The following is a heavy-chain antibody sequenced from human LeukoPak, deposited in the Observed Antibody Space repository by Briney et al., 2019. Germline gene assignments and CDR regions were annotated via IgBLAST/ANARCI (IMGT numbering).Heavy chain of an antibody. CDR2: INSDGSST. CDR1: GFTISTYW. Sequence: PGGSLRLSCAASGFTISTYWMHWVRQVPGKGLVWVSRINSDGSSTSYADSVKGRFTISRDNAKNTLYLQMNSLRAEDTALYRCARGAYSYDYWGQGTLVTVSS. D-gene: IGHD4-4*01. J-gene: IGHJ4*02. CDR3: ARGAYSYDY. V-gene: IGHV3-74*01.